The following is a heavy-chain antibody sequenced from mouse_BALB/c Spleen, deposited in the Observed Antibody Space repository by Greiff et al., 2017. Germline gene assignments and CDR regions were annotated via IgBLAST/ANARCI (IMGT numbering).Heavy chain of an antibody. D-gene: IGHD2-3*01. Sequence: VKLQQPGAELVKPGASVKLSCKASGYTFTSYYMYWVKQRPGQGLEWIGGINPSNGGTNFNEKFKSKATLTVDKSSSTAYMQLSSLTSEDSAVYYCTRDGGFPAWFAYWGQGTLVTVSA. CDR3: TRDGGFPAWFAY. CDR1: GYTFTSYY. CDR2: INPSNGGT. J-gene: IGHJ3*01. V-gene: IGHV1S81*02.